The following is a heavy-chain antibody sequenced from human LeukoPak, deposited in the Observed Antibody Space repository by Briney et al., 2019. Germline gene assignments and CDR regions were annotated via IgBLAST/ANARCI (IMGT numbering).Heavy chain of an antibody. D-gene: IGHD2-15*01. J-gene: IGHJ4*02. CDR2: MNPNSGNT. CDR3: ANDEGCSGGSCFSGSQLIGH. Sequence: GASVKVSCKASGYTFTSYDINWVRQATGQGLEWMGWMNPNSGNTGYAQKFQGRVTMTRNTSISTAYMELSSLRVEDTAVYYCANDEGCSGGSCFSGSQLIGHWGQGTLVIVSS. CDR1: GYTFTSYD. V-gene: IGHV1-8*01.